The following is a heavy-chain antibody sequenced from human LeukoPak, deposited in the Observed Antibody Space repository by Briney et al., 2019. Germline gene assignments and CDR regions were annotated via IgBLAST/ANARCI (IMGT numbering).Heavy chain of an antibody. CDR2: ISGSGGST. D-gene: IGHD6-13*01. Sequence: GGSLRLSCAASGFTFSSYAMSWVRQAPGKGLKWVSAISGSGGSTYYADSVKGRFTISRDNSKNTLYLQMNSLRAEDTAVYYCAKSAGWQQLGRLDYWGQGTLVTVSS. V-gene: IGHV3-23*01. CDR1: GFTFSSYA. CDR3: AKSAGWQQLGRLDY. J-gene: IGHJ4*02.